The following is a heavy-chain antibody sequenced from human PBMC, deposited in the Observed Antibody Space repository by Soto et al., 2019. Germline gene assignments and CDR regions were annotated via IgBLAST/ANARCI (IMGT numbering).Heavy chain of an antibody. V-gene: IGHV3-23*01. CDR2: ISGSGGST. CDR3: AKIRIAAGTWDWFDP. J-gene: IGHJ5*02. D-gene: IGHD6-19*01. Sequence: LRLSCAASGFTFSSYAMSWVRQAPGKGLEWVSAISGSGGSTYYADSVKGRFTISRDNSKNTLYLQMNSLRAEDTAVYYCAKIRIAAGTWDWFDPWGQGALVTVSS. CDR1: GFTFSSYA.